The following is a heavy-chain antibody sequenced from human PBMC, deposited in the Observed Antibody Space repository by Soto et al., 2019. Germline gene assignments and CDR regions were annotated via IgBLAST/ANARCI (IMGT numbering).Heavy chain of an antibody. V-gene: IGHV1-18*01. CDR3: AREASVLIPAAQPSRFDS. Sequence: XSVNVSFQGFGYSFMEYGIHWVRQAPGQGLEWVGWISPYSGYTHSAQKFHGRLTLTTDTAASTAYMELRILRSADTALYYCAREASVLIPAAQPSRFDSWGQGTLVTVSS. CDR2: ISPYSGYT. D-gene: IGHD2-2*01. J-gene: IGHJ4*02. CDR1: GYSFMEYG.